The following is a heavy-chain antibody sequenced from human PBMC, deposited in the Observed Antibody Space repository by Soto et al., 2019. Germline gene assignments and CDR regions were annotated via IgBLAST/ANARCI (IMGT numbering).Heavy chain of an antibody. CDR2: IYYSGST. CDR1: GGSISSGGYY. CDR3: ARLVVVVAATSLRYWYFDL. V-gene: IGHV4-31*03. J-gene: IGHJ2*01. Sequence: QVQLQESGPGLVKPSQTLSLTCTVSGGSISSGGYYWSWIRQHPGKGLEWIGYIYYSGSTYYNPSLKRRVTRSVDTSKNQFSLKLSSVTAADTAVYYCARLVVVVAATSLRYWYFDLWGRGTLVTVSS. D-gene: IGHD2-15*01.